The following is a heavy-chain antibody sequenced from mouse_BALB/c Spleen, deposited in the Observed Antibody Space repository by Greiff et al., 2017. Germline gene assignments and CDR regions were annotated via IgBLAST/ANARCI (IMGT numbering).Heavy chain of an antibody. Sequence: DVQLQESGPGLVKPSQSLSLTCSVTGYSITSGYYWNWIRQFPGNKLEWMGYISYDGSNNYNPSLKNRISITRDTSKNQFFLKLNSVTTEDTATYYCARDYRFLAYWGQGTLVTVSA. D-gene: IGHD2-14*01. V-gene: IGHV3-6*02. J-gene: IGHJ3*01. CDR2: ISYDGSN. CDR1: GYSITSGYY. CDR3: ARDYRFLAY.